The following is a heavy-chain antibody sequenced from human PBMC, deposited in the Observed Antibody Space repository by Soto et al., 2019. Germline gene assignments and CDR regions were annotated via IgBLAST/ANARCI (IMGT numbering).Heavy chain of an antibody. V-gene: IGHV3-30*18. CDR3: AKRDFGVVIIRFDY. CDR2: ISYDGSNK. D-gene: IGHD3-3*01. CDR1: GFTFSSYG. J-gene: IGHJ4*02. Sequence: QVQLVESGGGVVQPGRSLRLSCAAYGFTFSSYGMHWVRQAPGKGLEWVAVISYDGSNKYYADSVKGRFTISRDNSKNTLYLQMNGLRVEDTAVYYCAKRDFGVVIIRFDYLRQGTLVTVSS.